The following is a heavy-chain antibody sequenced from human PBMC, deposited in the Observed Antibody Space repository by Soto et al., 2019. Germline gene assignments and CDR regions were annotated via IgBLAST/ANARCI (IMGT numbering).Heavy chain of an antibody. J-gene: IGHJ3*02. CDR1: GYTFTSYA. CDR2: INAGNGNT. CDR3: ASAGGGYCSSTSCSFDI. V-gene: IGHV1-3*01. Sequence: ASVKVSCKASGYTFTSYAMHCVRQAPGQMLGWMGWINAGNGNTKYSQKFQGRVTITRDTSASTAYMELSSLRSEDTAVYYCASAGGGYCSSTSCSFDIWGQGKMVTVSS. D-gene: IGHD2-2*01.